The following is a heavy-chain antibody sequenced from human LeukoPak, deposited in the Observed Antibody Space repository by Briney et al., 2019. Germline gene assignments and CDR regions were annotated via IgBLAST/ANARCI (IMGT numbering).Heavy chain of an antibody. CDR2: IKPDGNEK. Sequence: GGSLRLSCAASGFTFSNYWMSWLRQAPGKGLEWVANIKPDGNEKYFVDSVKGRFTISRDNAKNSLYLQMNSLRAEDTAVYYCARYSGSWGYFDYWGQGTLVTVSS. CDR1: GFTFSNYW. J-gene: IGHJ4*02. CDR3: ARYSGSWGYFDY. V-gene: IGHV3-7*01. D-gene: IGHD6-13*01.